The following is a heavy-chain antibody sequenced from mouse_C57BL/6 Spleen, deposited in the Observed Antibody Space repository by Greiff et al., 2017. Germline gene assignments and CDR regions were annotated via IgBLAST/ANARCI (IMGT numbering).Heavy chain of an antibody. D-gene: IGHD4-1*01. CDR1: GYTFTSYW. CDR3: ARRGLGLDY. J-gene: IGHJ2*01. CDR2: IYPGSGST. Sequence: VQLQQPGAELVKPGASVKMSCKASGYTFTSYWITWVKQRPGQGLEWIGDIYPGSGSTNYNEKFKSKATLTVDTSSSPAYMQLSSLTSEDAAVYYCARRGLGLDYWGQGTTLTVSS. V-gene: IGHV1-55*01.